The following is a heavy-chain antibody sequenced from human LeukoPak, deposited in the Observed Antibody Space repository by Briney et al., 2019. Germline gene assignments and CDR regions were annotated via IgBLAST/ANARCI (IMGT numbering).Heavy chain of an antibody. CDR2: INPDSGRT. Sequence: ASVKVSCKTSGYTFTDYYVHWVRQDAGQGLEWMGRINPDSGRTNYAQKFQGRVTVTRDTSNSTVYLDLSGLRYDDTAIYFCARGDRCIFSLGVVMPPDYWGQGTLVTVSS. D-gene: IGHD3-3*01. CDR3: ARGDRCIFSLGVVMPPDY. V-gene: IGHV1-2*02. J-gene: IGHJ4*02. CDR1: GYTFTDYY.